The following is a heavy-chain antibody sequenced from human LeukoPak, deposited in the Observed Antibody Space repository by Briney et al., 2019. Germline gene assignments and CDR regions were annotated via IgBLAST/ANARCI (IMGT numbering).Heavy chain of an antibody. D-gene: IGHD2-2*01. V-gene: IGHV1-18*01. CDR2: ISAYNGHT. J-gene: IGHJ4*02. CDR1: GYTFTSYC. CDR3: ARAGIVVVPAAGSRRTIDY. Sequence: ASVKVSCKASGYTFTSYCISWVRQAPGQGLEWMGWISAYNGHTNYAQKLQGRVTMTTDTSTSTAYMELRSLRSDDTAVYYCARAGIVVVPAAGSRRTIDYWGQGTLVTVSS.